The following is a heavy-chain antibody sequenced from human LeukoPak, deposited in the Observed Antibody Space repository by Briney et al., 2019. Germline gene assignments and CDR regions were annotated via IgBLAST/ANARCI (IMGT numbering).Heavy chain of an antibody. J-gene: IGHJ4*02. V-gene: IGHV4-31*03. CDR3: ARTSTVTPFDY. Sequence: SETPSLTCTVSGGSISSGGHYWSWIRQHPGKGLEWIGFIYYSGSTNYNPSLRGRVTISIDTSKNQFSLKLTSVTAADTAVYYCARTSTVTPFDYWGQGTLVTVSS. CDR2: IYYSGST. D-gene: IGHD4-17*01. CDR1: GGSISSGGHY.